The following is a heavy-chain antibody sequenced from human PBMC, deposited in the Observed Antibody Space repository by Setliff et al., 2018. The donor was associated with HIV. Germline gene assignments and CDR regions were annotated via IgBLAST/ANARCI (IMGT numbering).Heavy chain of an antibody. Sequence: SETLSLTCAVYGGSFNGYSWTWIRQPPGKGLEWIGYIYYSGSTNYNPSLKSRVTMSVDTSKNQFSLKLTSVTASDTAVYYCARAAAGNTGPFDLWGQGSPVTVSS. J-gene: IGHJ4*02. V-gene: IGHV4-59*08. CDR2: IYYSGST. CDR1: GGSFNGYS. D-gene: IGHD4-17*01. CDR3: ARAAAGNTGPFDL.